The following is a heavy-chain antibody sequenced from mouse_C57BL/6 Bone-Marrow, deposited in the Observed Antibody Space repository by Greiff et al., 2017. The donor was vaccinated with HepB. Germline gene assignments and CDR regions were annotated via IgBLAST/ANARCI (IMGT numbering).Heavy chain of an antibody. D-gene: IGHD2-10*01. CDR3: ARHGASYYLAD. Sequence: QVQLQQPGAELVMPGASVKLSCKASGYTFTDYWMHWVKQRPGQGLEWIGEIDPSDSYTNYNQKFKGKSTLTVDKSSSTAYMQLRSLTSEDSAVYYCARHGASYYLADWGPGTPVTVSA. J-gene: IGHJ3*01. V-gene: IGHV1-69*01. CDR1: GYTFTDYW. CDR2: IDPSDSYT.